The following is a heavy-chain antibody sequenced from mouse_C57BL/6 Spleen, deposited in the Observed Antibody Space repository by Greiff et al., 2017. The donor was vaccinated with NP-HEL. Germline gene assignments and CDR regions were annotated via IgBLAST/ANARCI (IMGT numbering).Heavy chain of an antibody. CDR2: ISSGSSTI. J-gene: IGHJ2*01. CDR3: ATHPAGLHYFDY. V-gene: IGHV5-17*01. CDR1: GFTFSDYG. Sequence: EVQLLESGGGLVKPGGSLKLSCAASGFTFSDYGMHWVRQAPEKGLEWVAYISSGSSTIYYADTVKGRFTISRDNAKNTLFLQMTSLRSEDTAMYYCATHPAGLHYFDYWGQGTTLTVSS.